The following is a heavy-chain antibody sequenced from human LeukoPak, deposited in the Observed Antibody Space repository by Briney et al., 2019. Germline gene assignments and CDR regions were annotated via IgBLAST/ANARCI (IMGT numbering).Heavy chain of an antibody. CDR3: ARHAARYYGMDV. V-gene: IGHV5-10-1*01. J-gene: IGHJ6*02. Sequence: GESLKISCQGSGYNFNTYWIAWVRQMPGKGLEWMGRIDPSDSYTNYSPSFQGHVTISADKSVSTAYLQWSSLKASDTAMYYCARHAARYYGMDVWGQGTTVTVSS. CDR1: GYNFNTYW. CDR2: IDPSDSYT. D-gene: IGHD6-25*01.